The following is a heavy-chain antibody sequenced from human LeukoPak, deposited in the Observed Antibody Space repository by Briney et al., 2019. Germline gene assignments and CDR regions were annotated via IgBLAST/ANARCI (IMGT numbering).Heavy chain of an antibody. CDR3: ARARGPDY. Sequence: GGSLRLSCAASGFTFTTYEMNWVRQAPGKGLEWVSYISSGSSYTNYADSVKGRFTISRDNAKSALYLQMNSLRAEDTAVYYCARARGPDYWGQGTLVTVSS. CDR1: GFTFTTYE. J-gene: IGHJ4*02. CDR2: ISSGSSYT. V-gene: IGHV3-11*03. D-gene: IGHD3-10*01.